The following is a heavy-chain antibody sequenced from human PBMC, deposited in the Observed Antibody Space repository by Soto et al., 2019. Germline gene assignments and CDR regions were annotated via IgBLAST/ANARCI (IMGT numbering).Heavy chain of an antibody. D-gene: IGHD5-12*01. V-gene: IGHV3-30*03. CDR1: GFAFSSYG. J-gene: IGHJ4*02. CDR3: VSDRGYGHASVPYS. CDR2: ISYDGSLQ. Sequence: QAQLVESGGGVVQPGRSLRLSCAASGFAFSSYGMHWVRQAPGTGLEWVAVISYDGSLQHYADSVKGRFTISRDNSKTMVILQMSGLRAEATAVYYCVSDRGYGHASVPYSWGQGTLVSVSS.